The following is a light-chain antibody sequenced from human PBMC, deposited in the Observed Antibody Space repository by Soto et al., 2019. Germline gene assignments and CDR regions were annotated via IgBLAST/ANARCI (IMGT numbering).Light chain of an antibody. CDR2: AAS. CDR1: QGISNY. J-gene: IGKJ4*01. CDR3: QQRSNWLT. V-gene: IGKV1-17*03. Sequence: DIQMTQSPSAMSASVGDRVNITCRASQGISNYLAWFQLKPGKVPKRLMYAASTLQSGVPSRFSGSGSGTEFTLTISSLEPEDFAVYYCQQRSNWLTFGGGTKWIS.